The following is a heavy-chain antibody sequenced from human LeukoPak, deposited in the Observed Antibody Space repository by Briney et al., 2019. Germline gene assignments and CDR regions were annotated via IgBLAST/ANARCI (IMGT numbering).Heavy chain of an antibody. Sequence: GGSLRLSCAASGFTVSSNYMSWVRQAPGKGLEWVSVIYSGGSTYYADSVTGGFTISRHNSKNTLYLQMNSLRAEDTAVYYCARMYYYDSSGYFDYWGQGTLVTVSS. CDR2: IYSGGST. D-gene: IGHD3-22*01. CDR1: GFTVSSNY. V-gene: IGHV3-53*04. J-gene: IGHJ4*02. CDR3: ARMYYYDSSGYFDY.